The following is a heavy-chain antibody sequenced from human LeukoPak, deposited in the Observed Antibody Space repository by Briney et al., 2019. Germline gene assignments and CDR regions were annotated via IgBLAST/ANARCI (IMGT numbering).Heavy chain of an antibody. J-gene: IGHJ4*02. CDR3: ARGLSDYDADY. V-gene: IGHV4-30-2*01. CDR1: GGSISSGGYS. Sequence: SEPLSLPFAVSGGSISSGGYSWSWIRPPPGKGLEWIGYIYHSGSTYYNPSLKSRVTISVDRSKNQFSLKLSSVTAADTAVYYCARGLSDYDADYWGQGTLVTVSS. D-gene: IGHD5-12*01. CDR2: IYHSGST.